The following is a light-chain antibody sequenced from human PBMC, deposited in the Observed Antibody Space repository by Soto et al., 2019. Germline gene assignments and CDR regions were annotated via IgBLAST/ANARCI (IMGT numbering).Light chain of an antibody. Sequence: DIQMTQSPSTLSASVGDRVTITCRASQSISSWLAWYQQKPGKAPKLLIYDASSLESGVPSRFSGSGSVTEFTISLSILQPDNFAAYYCHHYNSYSSWTCGQGTKVEIK. CDR2: DAS. V-gene: IGKV1-5*01. CDR1: QSISSW. J-gene: IGKJ1*01. CDR3: HHYNSYSSWT.